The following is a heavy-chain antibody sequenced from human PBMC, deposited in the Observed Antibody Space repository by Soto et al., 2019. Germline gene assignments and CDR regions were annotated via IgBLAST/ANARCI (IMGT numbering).Heavy chain of an antibody. D-gene: IGHD5-12*01. CDR1: GYSFTSYW. Sequence: GESLKISCKGSGYSFTSYWIGWVRQMPGKGLEWMGIIYPGDSDTRYSPSFQGQVTISADKSISTAYLQWSSLKASDTAMYYCARRIGGYVEYNWFDPWGQGTLVTVSS. V-gene: IGHV5-51*01. CDR3: ARRIGGYVEYNWFDP. CDR2: IYPGDSDT. J-gene: IGHJ5*02.